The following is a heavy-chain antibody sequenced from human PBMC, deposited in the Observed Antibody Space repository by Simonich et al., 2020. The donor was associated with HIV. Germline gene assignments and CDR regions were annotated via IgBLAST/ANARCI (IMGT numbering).Heavy chain of an antibody. D-gene: IGHD6-13*01. CDR1: GGSISSSNW. Sequence: QVQLQESGPGLVKPSGTLSLTCAVSGGSISSSNWWSWVRQPPGKGLEWIGEINHSGSTNYNPSLKGRVTISVDKSKNQFSLKLSSVTAADTAVYYCARDEARIAAAGTQDWGQGTLVTVSS. CDR3: ARDEARIAAAGTQD. CDR2: INHSGST. V-gene: IGHV4-4*02. J-gene: IGHJ4*02.